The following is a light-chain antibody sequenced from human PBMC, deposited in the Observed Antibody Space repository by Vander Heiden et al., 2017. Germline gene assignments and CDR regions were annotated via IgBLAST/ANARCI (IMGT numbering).Light chain of an antibody. J-gene: IGKJ4*01. CDR3: QQYNNWLALT. Sequence: EIVMTQSPATLSGSPGERATLSCRASQSVSVNLAWYQQKPGQAPRLLMYDASTRATGTPARFSGSGSGTEFTLTISSLQSEDFAVYYCQQYNNWLALTFGGGTKVEIK. CDR2: DAS. CDR1: QSVSVN. V-gene: IGKV3-15*01.